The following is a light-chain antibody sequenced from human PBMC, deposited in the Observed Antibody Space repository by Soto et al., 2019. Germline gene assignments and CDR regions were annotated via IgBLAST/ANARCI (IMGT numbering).Light chain of an antibody. J-gene: IGLJ1*01. V-gene: IGLV2-14*01. CDR1: SSDVGGYNY. Sequence: QSALTQPASVSGSPGQSITISCTGTSSDVGGYNYVSWYQQHPGKAPKLMIYEVSSRPSGVSSRFSGSKSGNTASLTISGLQAEDEADYYCSSYASSSTLFGTGTKGHRP. CDR2: EVS. CDR3: SSYASSSTL.